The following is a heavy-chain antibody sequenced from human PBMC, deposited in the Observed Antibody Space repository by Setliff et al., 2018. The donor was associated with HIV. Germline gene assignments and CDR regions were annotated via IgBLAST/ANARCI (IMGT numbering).Heavy chain of an antibody. CDR3: ARVVDRDYDFWSEYEY. CDR2: IIPKSGET. V-gene: IGHV1-2*02. D-gene: IGHD3-3*01. CDR1: GYTFTAHH. Sequence: ASVKVSCKSSGYTFTAHHIHWVRPAPGQGPEWMGWIIPKSGETSYAEKFRGRVTMTRDTSLSTAYMELSWLTSDDTAVYYCARVVDRDYDFWSEYEYWGQGTMVTVSS. J-gene: IGHJ4*02.